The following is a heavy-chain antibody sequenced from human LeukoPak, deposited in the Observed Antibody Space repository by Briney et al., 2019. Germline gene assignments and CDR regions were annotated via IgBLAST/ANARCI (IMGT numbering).Heavy chain of an antibody. J-gene: IGHJ6*02. CDR2: IFGSGGSP. CDR1: GFTFGSHA. Sequence: PGGSLRLSCEASGFTFGSHAMYWVRQAPGKGLEWVAGIFGSGGSPHYADSVKGRFTISRDNSRNTVYLQMNSLRAEDTAVYYCAKRESTMVRGVRYYYGMDVWGQGTTVTVSS. CDR3: AKRESTMVRGVRYYYGMDV. D-gene: IGHD3-10*01. V-gene: IGHV3-23*01.